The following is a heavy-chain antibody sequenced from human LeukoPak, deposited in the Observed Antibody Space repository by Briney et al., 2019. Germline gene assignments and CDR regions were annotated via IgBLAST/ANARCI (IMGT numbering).Heavy chain of an antibody. CDR1: GFPFSSYE. CDR3: AELGITMIGGV. J-gene: IGHJ6*04. CDR2: ISSSGNAI. D-gene: IGHD3-10*02. V-gene: IGHV3-48*03. Sequence: GGSLRLSCAASGFPFSSYEMNWVRQAPGKGLEWVSYISSSGNAIYYADSVKGRFTISRDNAKNSLYLQMNSLRAEDTAVYYCAELGITMIGGVWGKGTTVTISS.